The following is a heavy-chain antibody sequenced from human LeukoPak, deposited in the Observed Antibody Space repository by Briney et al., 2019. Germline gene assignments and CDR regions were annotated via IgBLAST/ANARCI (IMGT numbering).Heavy chain of an antibody. CDR3: AKGGAGGGYFPT. CDR2: MKEDGSDE. D-gene: IGHD3-16*01. J-gene: IGHJ1*01. V-gene: IGHV3-7*03. CDR1: GFSFSDST. Sequence: GGSLRLSCVASGFSFSDSTMRWVRQAAGKGLEWVAKMKEDGSDENYVDSVKSRFTISRDNARNSVHLQMKSLRAEDTAVYFCAKGGAGGGYFPTWGQGILVIVSS.